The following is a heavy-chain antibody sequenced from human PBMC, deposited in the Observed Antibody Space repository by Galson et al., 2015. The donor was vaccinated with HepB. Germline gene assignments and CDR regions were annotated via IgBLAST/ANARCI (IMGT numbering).Heavy chain of an antibody. D-gene: IGHD6-13*01. V-gene: IGHV1-18*01. CDR2: LSPYNGNT. CDR1: GYTFTSYG. CDR3: ARDPPMYSSRGYYFDY. J-gene: IGHJ4*02. Sequence: SVKVSCEASGYTFTSYGISWVRQAPGPPLDWMEWLSPYNGNTNYAHKLPGRVTMTTDTSTSTAYMELKSLRSDGTAVYYCARDPPMYSSRGYYFDYWGQGTLVTVSS.